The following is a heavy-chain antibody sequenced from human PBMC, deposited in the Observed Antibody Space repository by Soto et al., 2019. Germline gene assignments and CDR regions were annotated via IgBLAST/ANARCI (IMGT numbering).Heavy chain of an antibody. J-gene: IGHJ4*02. Sequence: QVQLQESGPGLVKPSQTLSLTCTVSGGSISSGGYYWSWIRQHPGKGLEWIGYIYSRGSTNYNPSLKRRVTRSVDTSKNQFSLKLSSVTAADTAVYYCARESYYDDSSGYCYFDYWGQGTLVTVSS. CDR1: GGSISSGGYY. V-gene: IGHV4-31*03. CDR3: ARESYYDDSSGYCYFDY. CDR2: IYSRGST. D-gene: IGHD3-22*01.